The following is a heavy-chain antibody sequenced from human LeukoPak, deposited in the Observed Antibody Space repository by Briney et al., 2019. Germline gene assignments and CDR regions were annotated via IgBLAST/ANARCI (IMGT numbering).Heavy chain of an antibody. Sequence: SETLSLTCTVSGGSISSYYWNWIRQPPGKALEWLGYAYYSGSTNYNPSLMTRLTTSVNTSNAQSSLTLMSVTAADTALLYYAGRSGRNYYCMDVWGQGTPVIVSS. CDR1: GGSISSYY. CDR2: AYYSGST. J-gene: IGHJ6*02. CDR3: AGRSGRNYYCMDV. D-gene: IGHD3-10*01. V-gene: IGHV4-59*01.